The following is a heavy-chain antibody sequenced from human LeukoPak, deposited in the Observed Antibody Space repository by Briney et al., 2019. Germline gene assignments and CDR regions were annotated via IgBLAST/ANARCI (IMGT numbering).Heavy chain of an antibody. Sequence: QSGGSLRLSCAASGFTFSSYAMSWVRQAPGKGLEWVSAISGSGGSTYYADSVKGRFTISRDNSKDTLYLQMNSLRAEDTAVYYCAQTGSTLGYFDYWGQGTLVTVSS. CDR1: GFTFSSYA. CDR2: ISGSGGST. CDR3: AQTGSTLGYFDY. J-gene: IGHJ4*02. D-gene: IGHD6-13*01. V-gene: IGHV3-23*01.